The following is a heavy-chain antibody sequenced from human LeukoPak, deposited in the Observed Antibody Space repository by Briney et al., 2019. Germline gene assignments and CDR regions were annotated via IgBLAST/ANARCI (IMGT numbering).Heavy chain of an antibody. Sequence: GGSLRLSCATSGFSFISYEMNWARQAPGKGLEWVSYISTTGSTIYYEDSVKGRFTISRDNAKNSLYLQMNSLRAEDTAVYYCARADTTYDILTGYYSAYFDYWGQGTLVTVSS. J-gene: IGHJ4*02. CDR2: ISTTGSTI. D-gene: IGHD3-9*01. CDR3: ARADTTYDILTGYYSAYFDY. CDR1: GFSFISYE. V-gene: IGHV3-48*03.